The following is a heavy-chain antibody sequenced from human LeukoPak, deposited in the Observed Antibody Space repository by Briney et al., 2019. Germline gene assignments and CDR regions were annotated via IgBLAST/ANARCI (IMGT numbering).Heavy chain of an antibody. CDR1: GYNFNKYG. D-gene: IGHD3-10*01. Sequence: GASVKVSCKTSGYNFNKYGMNWVRQGPGQGLEWIGWINTNTGTPRYAQDFTGRSVLSMDTSVSTGFLEIISLKPEDTAIYYCARGLPYFGEPLTEIDYWGQGTQVTV. V-gene: IGHV7-4-1*02. J-gene: IGHJ4*02. CDR3: ARGLPYFGEPLTEIDY. CDR2: INTNTGTP.